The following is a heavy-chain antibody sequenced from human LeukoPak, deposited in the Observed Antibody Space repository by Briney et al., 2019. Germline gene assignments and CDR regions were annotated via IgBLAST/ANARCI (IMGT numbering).Heavy chain of an antibody. CDR1: GLTFSIFG. J-gene: IGHJ6*03. CDR3: AKCILTGYYKGYMDV. Sequence: GGSLTLSCAASGLTFSIFGMSCARQATGEGREWVSSISVVGGSTSSAHSVKAPFTISRDNSKNTLYLQKNSLRAEDTAVYYCAKCILTGYYKGYMDVWGKGTTVTISS. CDR2: ISVVGGST. V-gene: IGHV3-23*01. D-gene: IGHD3-9*01.